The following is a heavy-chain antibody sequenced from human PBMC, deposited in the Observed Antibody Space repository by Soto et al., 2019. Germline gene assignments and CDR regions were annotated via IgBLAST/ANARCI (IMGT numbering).Heavy chain of an antibody. D-gene: IGHD3-16*01. Sequence: QVQLVETGGGVVQPGTSLRLSCVASGFTFSTYGMHWVRQAPGKGLEWVAVIWYDGSNKYYADSVKGRFTISRDNSKNTLYLQMNGLRPEDTAVYYCARGDTANRGENFWGQGTLVTVSS. V-gene: IGHV3-33*01. J-gene: IGHJ4*02. CDR3: ARGDTANRGENF. CDR1: GFTFSTYG. CDR2: IWYDGSNK.